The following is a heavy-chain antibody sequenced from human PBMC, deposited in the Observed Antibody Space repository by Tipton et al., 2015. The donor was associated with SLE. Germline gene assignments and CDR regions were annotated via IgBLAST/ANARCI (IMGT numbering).Heavy chain of an antibody. D-gene: IGHD3-10*01. CDR3: ARGRPIGSFDI. V-gene: IGHV4-39*07. Sequence: LRLSCTVSGASISSSSYYWGWTRQPPGKGLEWIGSIYYSGSTYYNPSLKSRVTISVDTPKNQFSLKLTSVSAADTAVYFCARGRPIGSFDIWGQGTMVTVSS. J-gene: IGHJ3*02. CDR2: IYYSGST. CDR1: GASISSSSYY.